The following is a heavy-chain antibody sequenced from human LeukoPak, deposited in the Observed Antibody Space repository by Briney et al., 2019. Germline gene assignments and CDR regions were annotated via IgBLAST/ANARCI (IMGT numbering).Heavy chain of an antibody. CDR3: ARDPSGSFNFDY. J-gene: IGHJ4*02. V-gene: IGHV3-23*01. Sequence: GGSLRLSCAASGFTFSSYAMSWVRQAPGKGLEWVSAISGSGGSTYYADSVKGRFTISRDNAKNSLYLQMNSLRAEDTAVYYCARDPSGSFNFDYWGQGTLVTVSS. CDR2: ISGSGGST. CDR1: GFTFSSYA. D-gene: IGHD1-26*01.